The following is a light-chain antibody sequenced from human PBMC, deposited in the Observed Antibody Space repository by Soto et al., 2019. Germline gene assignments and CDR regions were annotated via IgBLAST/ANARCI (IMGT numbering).Light chain of an antibody. CDR3: LQDYNYPLT. Sequence: AIQMTQSPSSLSASVGDRVTITCRASQGIRNDLGWYQQKPGKAPKLLIYAASSLQSGVPSRFSGSRSGTDFTLTVSSLQPEDFATYYCLQDYNYPLTFGGGTKVEIK. J-gene: IGKJ4*01. CDR1: QGIRND. V-gene: IGKV1-6*01. CDR2: AAS.